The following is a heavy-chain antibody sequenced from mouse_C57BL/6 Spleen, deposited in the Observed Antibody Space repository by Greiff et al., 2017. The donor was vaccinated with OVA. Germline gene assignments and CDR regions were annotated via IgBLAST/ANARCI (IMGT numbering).Heavy chain of an antibody. Sequence: EVNLVESGEGLVKPGGSLKLSCAASGFTFSSYAMSWVRQTPEKRLEWVAYISSGGDYIYYADTVKGRFTISRDNARNTLYLQMSSLKSEDTAMYYCTRDGTTVVAKAMDYWGQGTSVTVSS. CDR1: GFTFSSYA. CDR3: TRDGTTVVAKAMDY. J-gene: IGHJ4*01. V-gene: IGHV5-9-1*02. D-gene: IGHD1-1*01. CDR2: ISSGGDYI.